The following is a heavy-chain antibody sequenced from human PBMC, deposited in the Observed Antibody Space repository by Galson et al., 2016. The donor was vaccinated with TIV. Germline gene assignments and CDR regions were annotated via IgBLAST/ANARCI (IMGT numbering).Heavy chain of an antibody. V-gene: IGHV3-66*02. J-gene: IGHJ6*02. CDR1: GLPVSDNY. CDR3: ARERRLCGNECYLHYYYGLDV. CDR2: INNDGST. Sequence: SLRLSCAASGLPVSDNYMTWVRQAPGKGLEWVALINNDGSTIYSDSVKGRCTISRDNSKNMVYLQMNSLRPEDTAVYFCARERRLCGNECYLHYYYGLDVWGRGTTVTVS. D-gene: IGHD2-21*01.